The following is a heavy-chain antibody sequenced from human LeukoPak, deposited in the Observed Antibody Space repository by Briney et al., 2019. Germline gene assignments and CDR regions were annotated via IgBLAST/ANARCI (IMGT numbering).Heavy chain of an antibody. V-gene: IGHV4-39*01. CDR1: GGSISSSSYY. CDR2: IYYSGST. CDR3: ARRSYYYDSSGYYGY. Sequence: SETLSLTCTVSGGSISSSSYYWGWIRQPPGKGLEWIGSIYYSGSTYYNPSLKSRVTISVGTSKNQFSLKLSSVTAADTAVYYCARRSYYYDSSGYYGYWGQGTLVTVSS. D-gene: IGHD3-22*01. J-gene: IGHJ4*02.